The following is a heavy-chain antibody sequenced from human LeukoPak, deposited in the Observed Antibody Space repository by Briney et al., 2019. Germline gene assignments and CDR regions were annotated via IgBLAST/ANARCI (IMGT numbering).Heavy chain of an antibody. Sequence: PGGSLRLSCAASGFTFSSYAMHWVRQAPGKGLERVAVISYDGSNKYYADSVKGRFTISRDNPKNTLYLQMNSLRAEDTAVYYCARESRDGYNYLDYWGQGTLVTVSS. CDR3: ARESRDGYNYLDY. V-gene: IGHV3-30-3*01. J-gene: IGHJ4*02. CDR2: ISYDGSNK. CDR1: GFTFSSYA. D-gene: IGHD5-24*01.